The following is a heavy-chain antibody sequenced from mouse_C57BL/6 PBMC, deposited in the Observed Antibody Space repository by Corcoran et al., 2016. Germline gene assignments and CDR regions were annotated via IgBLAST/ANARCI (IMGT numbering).Heavy chain of an antibody. V-gene: IGHV1-85*01. CDR3: ARDYYGSSVFAY. D-gene: IGHD1-1*01. CDR1: GYTFTSYD. J-gene: IGHJ3*01. CDR2: NYPRDGST. Sequence: QVQLQQSGPELVKPGASVKLSCKASGYTFTSYDINWMKQRPGQGLEWIGWNYPRDGSTKYNAKFKGTATLTVDTSSSTAYMELNSLTSEDSAAYFCARDYYGSSVFAYWGQGTLVAVSA.